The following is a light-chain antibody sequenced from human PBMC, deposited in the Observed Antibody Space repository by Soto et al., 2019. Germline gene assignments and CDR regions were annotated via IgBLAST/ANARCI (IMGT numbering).Light chain of an antibody. Sequence: DIQLTQSPSFLSASVGDRVTITCRASQGISSYLAWYQQKPGKAPKLLIYAASTLQSGVPSRFSGSGSGTGFTLTINSLQPEDFATYYCQQLNTYPLTFGGGTKVDIK. CDR1: QGISSY. V-gene: IGKV1-9*01. CDR2: AAS. J-gene: IGKJ4*01. CDR3: QQLNTYPLT.